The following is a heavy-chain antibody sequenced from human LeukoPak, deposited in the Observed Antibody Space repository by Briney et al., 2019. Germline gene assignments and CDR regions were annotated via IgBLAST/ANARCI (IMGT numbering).Heavy chain of an antibody. J-gene: IGHJ4*02. Sequence: GGSLRLSCAASGFTFSSYEMNWVRQAPGKGLEWVSYISSSGSTIYYADSVKGRFTISRDNSRNSVFLQMNSLRSEDTAIYYCAKKSGAPANFDYWGQGILVTVSS. CDR1: GFTFSSYE. D-gene: IGHD6-13*01. CDR3: AKKSGAPANFDY. CDR2: ISSSGSTI. V-gene: IGHV3-48*03.